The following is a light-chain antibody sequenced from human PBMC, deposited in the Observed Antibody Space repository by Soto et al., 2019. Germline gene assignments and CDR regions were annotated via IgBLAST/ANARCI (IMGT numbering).Light chain of an antibody. CDR1: QSVSSN. V-gene: IGKV3-15*01. J-gene: IGKJ4*01. CDR3: QQYNNWPLT. CDR2: GAS. Sequence: EIVMTQSPATLSVSPGGRATLSCRASQSVSSNLAWYQQKPGQAPRLPIYGASTRATGIPARFSGSGSGTEFTLTISSLQSEDFAVYYCQQYNNWPLTFGGGTKVDIK.